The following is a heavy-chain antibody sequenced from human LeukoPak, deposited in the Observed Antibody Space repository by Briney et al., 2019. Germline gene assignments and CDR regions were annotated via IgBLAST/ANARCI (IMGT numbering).Heavy chain of an antibody. Sequence: PGGSLRLSCAGSGFAFSTYWMSWVRQAPGEGLEWVANIKQDGGEMYYVDSVKGRFTISRDNAKTSLYLQMNSLRAEDTAVYYCARDKVVGATVLDYWGQGTLVTVSS. CDR3: ARDKVVGATVLDY. CDR2: IKQDGGEM. J-gene: IGHJ4*02. CDR1: GFAFSTYW. V-gene: IGHV3-7*01. D-gene: IGHD1-26*01.